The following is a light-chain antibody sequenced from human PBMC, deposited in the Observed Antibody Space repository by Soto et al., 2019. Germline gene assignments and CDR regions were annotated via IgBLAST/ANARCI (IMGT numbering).Light chain of an antibody. Sequence: QAVLTQPASVSGSPGQSITISCTGTSSDIGGYNFVSWYQQRPGKAPKVLIYEVSYRPSGVSDRFSGSKSGNTASLTISGLQAEDEADYYCTSYSSSSTLYVFGPGTKLTVL. J-gene: IGLJ1*01. CDR1: SSDIGGYNF. CDR2: EVS. V-gene: IGLV2-14*01. CDR3: TSYSSSSTLYV.